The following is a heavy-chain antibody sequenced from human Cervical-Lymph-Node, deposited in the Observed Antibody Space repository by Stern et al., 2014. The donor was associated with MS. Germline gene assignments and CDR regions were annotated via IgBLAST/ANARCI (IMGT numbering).Heavy chain of an antibody. D-gene: IGHD6-13*01. J-gene: IGHJ4*02. CDR1: GYTFTSYY. Sequence: QVQLVHSRAEVKQTGASLTVSCTTSGYTFTSYYIHWVRQAPGQGLEWIGIINPSGITPTYAQKFYGRVTMTSDTSTTTVYLELNSLRSEDTAVYYCARGSSSFDYWGQGTLVTVSS. CDR3: ARGSSSFDY. V-gene: IGHV1-46*01. CDR2: INPSGITP.